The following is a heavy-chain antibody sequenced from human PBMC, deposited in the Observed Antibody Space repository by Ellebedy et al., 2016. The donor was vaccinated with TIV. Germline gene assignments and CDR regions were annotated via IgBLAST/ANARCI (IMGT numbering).Heavy chain of an antibody. CDR1: GFTFSSYA. D-gene: IGHD3-10*01. J-gene: IGHJ6*02. CDR2: ISGSGGST. Sequence: GGSLRLSCAASGFTFSSYAMSWVRQAPGKGLEWVSAISGSGGSTYYADSVKGRFTISRDNSKNTLYLQMNSLRTEDTAVHYCAKDRGNYGGAPYNGMDVWGQGTTVIVSS. CDR3: AKDRGNYGGAPYNGMDV. V-gene: IGHV3-23*01.